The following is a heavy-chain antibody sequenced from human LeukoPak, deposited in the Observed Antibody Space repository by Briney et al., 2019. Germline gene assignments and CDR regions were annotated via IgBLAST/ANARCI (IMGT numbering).Heavy chain of an antibody. CDR1: GFSLSSYW. D-gene: IGHD3-22*01. CDR3: AREGYFDSSGYDFGY. V-gene: IGHV3-74*01. Sequence: PGGSLRLSCAASGFSLSSYWMHWVRQAPGKGLVWVLRVNGDGSRTNYADPVKGRFTISRDDAKNTLYLQMNSLRAEDTAVYYCAREGYFDSSGYDFGYWGQGTLVTVSS. CDR2: VNGDGSRT. J-gene: IGHJ4*02.